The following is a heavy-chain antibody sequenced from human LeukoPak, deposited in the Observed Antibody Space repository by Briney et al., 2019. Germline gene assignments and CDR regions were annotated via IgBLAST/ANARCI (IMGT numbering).Heavy chain of an antibody. J-gene: IGHJ6*03. CDR3: ARDPLFIPVVTDYYMDV. D-gene: IGHD3-16*01. Sequence: PGGSLRLSCAASGFTFSRHAMHWVRQAPGKGLEWVAVISYDGSNKYYAESVKGRFTISRDNSKNTLYLQMNSLRAEDTAVYYCARDPLFIPVVTDYYMDVWGKGTTVTVSS. CDR2: ISYDGSNK. V-gene: IGHV3-30-3*01. CDR1: GFTFSRHA.